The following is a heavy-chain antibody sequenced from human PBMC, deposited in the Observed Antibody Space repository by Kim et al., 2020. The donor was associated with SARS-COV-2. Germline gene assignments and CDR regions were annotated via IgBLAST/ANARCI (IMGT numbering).Heavy chain of an antibody. V-gene: IGHV4-34*01. J-gene: IGHJ4*02. Sequence: SETLSLTCAVYGGSFSGYYWSWIRQPPGKGLEWIGEINHSGSTNYNPSLKSRVTISVDTSKNQFSLKLSSVTAADTAVYYCARGGRLGSPSQRRFDYWGQGTLVTVSS. CDR1: GGSFSGYY. CDR2: INHSGST. CDR3: ARGGRLGSPSQRRFDY. D-gene: IGHD6-25*01.